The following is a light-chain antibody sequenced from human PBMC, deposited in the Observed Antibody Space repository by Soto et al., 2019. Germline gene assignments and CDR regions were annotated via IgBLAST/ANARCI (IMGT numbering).Light chain of an antibody. Sequence: EIVLMQSPGTLSLSPGERATLSCRASQSVSSSYLAWYQQKPGQAPRLLIYGSSSRATGIPDSFSGSGSGTDLTLTSNSLKPEDFAVYYYHQYCSSWTIGQCTKVEI. J-gene: IGKJ1*01. CDR1: QSVSSSY. CDR3: HQYCSSWT. CDR2: GSS. V-gene: IGKV3-20*01.